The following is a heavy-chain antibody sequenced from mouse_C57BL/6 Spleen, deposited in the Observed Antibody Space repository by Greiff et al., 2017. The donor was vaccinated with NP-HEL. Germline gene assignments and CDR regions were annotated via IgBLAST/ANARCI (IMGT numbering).Heavy chain of an antibody. CDR3: ARERGLRPYFDY. Sequence: EVMLVESGGGLVKPGGSLKLSCAASGFTFSDYGMHWVRQAPEKGLEWVAYISSGSSTIYYADTVKGRITISRDNAKNTLFLQMTSLRSEDTAMYYCARERGLRPYFDYWGQGTTLTVSS. V-gene: IGHV5-17*01. D-gene: IGHD2-4*01. CDR2: ISSGSSTI. J-gene: IGHJ2*01. CDR1: GFTFSDYG.